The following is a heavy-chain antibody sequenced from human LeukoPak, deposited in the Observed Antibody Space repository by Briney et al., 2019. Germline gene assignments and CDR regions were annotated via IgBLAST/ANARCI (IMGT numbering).Heavy chain of an antibody. CDR2: INHSGST. CDR3: VRAPVGATYFDY. D-gene: IGHD1-26*01. Sequence: PSETLSLTCAVYGGSFSGYYWSWIRQPPGKGLEWIGEINHSGSTNYNPSLKSRVTISVDTSKNQFSLKLSSVTAADTAVYYCVRAPVGATYFDYWGQGTLVTVSS. CDR1: GGSFSGYY. J-gene: IGHJ4*02. V-gene: IGHV4-34*01.